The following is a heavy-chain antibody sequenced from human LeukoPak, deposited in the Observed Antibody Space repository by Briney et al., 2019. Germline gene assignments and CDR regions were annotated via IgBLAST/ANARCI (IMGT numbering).Heavy chain of an antibody. CDR1: GGSFSGHY. CDR2: IDHRGSA. V-gene: IGHV4-34*01. J-gene: IGHJ5*02. Sequence: SETLSLTCAVYGGSFSGHYWSWIRQPPGKGLEWIGEIDHRGSANYNPSLTSLKNRVTISVDTSKKQFSLKMTSVTAADTAVFYCARGQKDSSGYLKWFDPWGQGTQVTVSS. CDR3: ARGQKDSSGYLKWFDP. D-gene: IGHD3-22*01.